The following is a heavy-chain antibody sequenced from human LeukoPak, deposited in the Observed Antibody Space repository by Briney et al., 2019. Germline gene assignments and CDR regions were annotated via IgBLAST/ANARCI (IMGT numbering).Heavy chain of an antibody. D-gene: IGHD3-10*01. V-gene: IGHV4-59*01. CDR1: GGSISSYY. CDR3: ARESALWFGELNYYYYYMDA. Sequence: SETLSLTCTVSGGSISSYYWSWIRQSPGKGREWLGYIYYSVSTNYNPSLKSRFTISVDTSKNHFSLQLSSVTAADTAVYYCARESALWFGELNYYYYYMDAWGKGTTVTVSS. J-gene: IGHJ6*03. CDR2: IYYSVST.